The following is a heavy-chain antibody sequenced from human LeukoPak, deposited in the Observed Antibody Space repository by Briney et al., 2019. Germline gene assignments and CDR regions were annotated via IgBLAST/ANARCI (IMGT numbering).Heavy chain of an antibody. V-gene: IGHV4-59*12. J-gene: IGHJ4*02. CDR3: ARDAMVRGFGY. CDR1: GGSISSYY. CDR2: IYYSGST. Sequence: SETLSLTCTVSGGSISSYYWSWIRQPPGKGLEWIGYIYYSGSTNYNPSLKSRISISVDTSKNQFSLKLSSVTAADTAVYYCARDAMVRGFGYWGQGTLVTVSS. D-gene: IGHD3-10*01.